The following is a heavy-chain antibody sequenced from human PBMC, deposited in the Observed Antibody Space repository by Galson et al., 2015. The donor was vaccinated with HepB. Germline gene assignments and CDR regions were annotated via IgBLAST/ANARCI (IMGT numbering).Heavy chain of an antibody. CDR2: IDNDGSST. CDR1: GITFSDYW. CDR3: VRGSNDYLGVDV. V-gene: IGHV3-74*01. Sequence: SLRLSCAASGITFSDYWMHWVRQAPGKGLVWVSRIDNDGSSTDYADSVKGRFTISRDNARDTLYLQMNSLRGEDTAVYYCVRGSNDYLGVDVWGQGTTVTVPS. J-gene: IGHJ6*02.